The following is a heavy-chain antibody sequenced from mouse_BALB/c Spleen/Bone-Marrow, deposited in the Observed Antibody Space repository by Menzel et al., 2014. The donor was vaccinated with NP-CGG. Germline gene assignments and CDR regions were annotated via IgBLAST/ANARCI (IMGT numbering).Heavy chain of an antibody. CDR2: IYPSDSYT. J-gene: IGHJ2*01. V-gene: IGHV1-69*02. CDR3: TRSECYFDY. CDR1: GYTFTSYW. Sequence: VQLQQSGAELVRPGASVKLSCKASGYTFTSYWINWVKQRPGQGLEWIGNIYPSDSYTNYNQKFKDKATLTVDKSSSTAYMQLSSPTSEDSAVYYCTRSECYFDYWGQGTTLTVSS.